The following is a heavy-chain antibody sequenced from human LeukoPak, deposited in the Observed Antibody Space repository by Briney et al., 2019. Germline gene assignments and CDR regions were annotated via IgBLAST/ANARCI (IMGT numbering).Heavy chain of an antibody. J-gene: IGHJ4*02. V-gene: IGHV3-23*01. CDR2: ISGSGGST. Sequence: VSAISGSGGSTYYADSVKGRFTISRDNSKNTLYLQMNSLRAEDTAVYYCAKATMIVVVYFDYWGQGTLVTVSS. CDR3: AKATMIVVVYFDY. D-gene: IGHD3-22*01.